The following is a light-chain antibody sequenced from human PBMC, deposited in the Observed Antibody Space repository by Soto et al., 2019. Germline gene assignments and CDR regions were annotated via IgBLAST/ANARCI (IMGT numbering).Light chain of an antibody. J-gene: IGKJ1*01. CDR3: LQDYGDSWT. CDR2: AAS. Sequence: QMTLSPSSLSASVGEKIIITCRASRDVGSDVSWYQQKPGQAPKLLIYAASNLYTGVPSRFSGSRSGTEFTLTISSLQPEDFASYYCLQDYGDSWTFGQGTKVDIK. V-gene: IGKV1-6*01. CDR1: RDVGSD.